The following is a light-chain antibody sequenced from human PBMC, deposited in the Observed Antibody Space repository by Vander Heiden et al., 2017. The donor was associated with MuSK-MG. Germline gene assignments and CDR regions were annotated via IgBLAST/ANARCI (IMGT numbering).Light chain of an antibody. J-gene: IGKJ3*01. CDR1: QDISNY. CDR2: DAS. V-gene: IGKV1-33*01. CDR3: RQDDKAPFT. Sequence: DIQLTQSPSSLSAFVGDRVTITCQASQDISNYLNWFQQKPGKAPKLLIYDASNLETGVPSRFSGSGSATEFTLTINSLQPEDIGTYYCRQDDKAPFTFGPGTKVDFK.